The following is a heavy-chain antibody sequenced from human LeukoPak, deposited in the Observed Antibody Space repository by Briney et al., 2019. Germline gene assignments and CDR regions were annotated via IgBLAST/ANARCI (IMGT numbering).Heavy chain of an antibody. Sequence: GGSLRLSCAASGFTFSSYSMNWVRQAPGKGLEWVSSISSSSSYIYYADSVKGRFTISRDNAKNSLYLQMNSLRAEDTAVYYCARGRPNYYYYYYMDVWGKGTTVTVSS. J-gene: IGHJ6*03. V-gene: IGHV3-21*01. D-gene: IGHD1-1*01. CDR3: ARGRPNYYYYYYMDV. CDR1: GFTFSSYS. CDR2: ISSSSSYI.